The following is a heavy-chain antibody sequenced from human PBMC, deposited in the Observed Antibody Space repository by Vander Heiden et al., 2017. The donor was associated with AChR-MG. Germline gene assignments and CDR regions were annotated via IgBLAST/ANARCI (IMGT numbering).Heavy chain of an antibody. CDR2: IYHSGST. Sequence: QVQLQESGPGLVKPSETLSLTCAVSGYSISSGYYWGWIRQPPGKGLEWIGSIYHSGSTYYNPSLKSRVTISVDTSKNQFSLKLSSVTAADTAVYYCARDPITIAGPLDYWGQGTLVTVSS. V-gene: IGHV4-38-2*02. CDR1: GYSISSGYY. CDR3: ARDPITIAGPLDY. D-gene: IGHD3-10*01. J-gene: IGHJ4*02.